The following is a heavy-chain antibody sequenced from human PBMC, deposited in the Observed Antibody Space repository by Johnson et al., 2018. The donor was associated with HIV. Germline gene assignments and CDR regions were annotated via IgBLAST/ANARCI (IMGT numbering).Heavy chain of an antibody. CDR1: GFTFSSYA. Sequence: QVQLVESGGGVVQPGRSLRLSCAASGFTFSSYAMHWVRQAPGKGLEWVAVISYDGSNKYYADSVKGRFTISRDNSKNTRYLQMNSLRAEDTAVYYCAKGLGRAAAGTRNAFDIWGQGTMVTVAS. D-gene: IGHD6-13*01. CDR3: AKGLGRAAAGTRNAFDI. CDR2: ISYDGSNK. V-gene: IGHV3-30-3*01. J-gene: IGHJ3*02.